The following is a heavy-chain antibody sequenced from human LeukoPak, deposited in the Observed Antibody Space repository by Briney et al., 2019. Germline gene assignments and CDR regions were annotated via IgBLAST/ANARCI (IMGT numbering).Heavy chain of an antibody. CDR1: GASISNYY. CDR2: MYITGST. D-gene: IGHD2-8*01. V-gene: IGHV4-4*07. CDR3: AKFIRMDYYSYMDV. J-gene: IGHJ6*03. Sequence: SETLSLTCTVSGASISNYYWSWVRQPAGKGLEWIGRMYITGSTNYNPSLESRVTMSIDTSKNQFPLKLSSVTAADTAVYYCAKFIRMDYYSYMDVWGKGTTVTVSS.